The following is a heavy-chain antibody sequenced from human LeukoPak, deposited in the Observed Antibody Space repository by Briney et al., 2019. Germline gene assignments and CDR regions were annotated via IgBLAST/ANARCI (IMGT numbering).Heavy chain of an antibody. V-gene: IGHV3-74*01. CDR2: INSDGSST. D-gene: IGHD3-10*01. CDR1: GFTFSSYW. Sequence: GGSLRLSCAASGFTFSSYWMHWVRQAPGKGLVWVAHINSDGSSTSYADSVKGRFNISRDNAKNTLYVQMNSLRAEDTAVYYCARGRSYGSGSSPYGMDVLGKGTTVTVSS. CDR3: ARGRSYGSGSSPYGMDV. J-gene: IGHJ6*04.